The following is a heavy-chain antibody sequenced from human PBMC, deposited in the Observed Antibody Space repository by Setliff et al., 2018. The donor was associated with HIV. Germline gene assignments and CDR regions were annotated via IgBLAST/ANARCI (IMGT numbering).Heavy chain of an antibody. CDR2: INPNDGAT. D-gene: IGHD6-19*01. CDR1: GYTFTSYF. J-gene: IGHJ4*02. Sequence: GASVKVSCKASGYTFTSYFLHWVRQAPGQGLEWMGIINPNDGATTYAQNFEGRVTMTRDTSTNTVYMELRSLTSEDTAVFHCAREYHLEATYTRLANYFDSWGQGTLVTVSS. V-gene: IGHV1-46*01. CDR3: AREYHLEATYTRLANYFDS.